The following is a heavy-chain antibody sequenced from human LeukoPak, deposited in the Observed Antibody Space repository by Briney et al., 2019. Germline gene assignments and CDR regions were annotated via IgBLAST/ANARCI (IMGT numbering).Heavy chain of an antibody. D-gene: IGHD3-22*01. CDR3: AKDTDYYDSSGSDY. CDR1: GFTFDDYA. Sequence: GGSLRLSCAASGFTFDDYAMHWVRRAPGKGLEWVSGISWNSGSIGYADSVKGRFTISRDNAKNSLYLQMNSLRAEDTALYYCAKDTDYYDSSGSDYWGQGTLVTVSS. CDR2: ISWNSGSI. J-gene: IGHJ4*02. V-gene: IGHV3-9*01.